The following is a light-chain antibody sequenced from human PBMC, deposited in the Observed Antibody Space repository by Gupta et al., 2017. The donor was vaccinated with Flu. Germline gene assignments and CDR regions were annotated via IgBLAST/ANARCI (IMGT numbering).Light chain of an antibody. J-gene: IGKJ5*01. CDR3: QQRSSLPIT. Sequence: YLAWYQQKPGQAPRLLIYDTTHRAAGIPARFTGGGSGTDFTLTISSLEPEDFAVYYCQQRSSLPITFGQGTRLDIK. CDR2: DTT. CDR1: Y. V-gene: IGKV3-11*01.